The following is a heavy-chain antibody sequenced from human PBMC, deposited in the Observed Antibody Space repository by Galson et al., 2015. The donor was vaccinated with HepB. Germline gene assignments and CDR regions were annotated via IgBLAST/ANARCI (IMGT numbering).Heavy chain of an antibody. CDR3: ARGECSSTSCYAGYYYGMDV. Sequence: SVKVSCKASGYSFTNYGISWVRQAPGQGLEWMGWISGYNGNTKYAQKLQGRVTMTTDTSTSTAYMELSSLRSEDTAVYYCARGECSSTSCYAGYYYGMDVWGQGTTVTVSS. CDR2: ISGYNGNT. CDR1: GYSFTNYG. D-gene: IGHD2-2*01. J-gene: IGHJ6*02. V-gene: IGHV1-18*04.